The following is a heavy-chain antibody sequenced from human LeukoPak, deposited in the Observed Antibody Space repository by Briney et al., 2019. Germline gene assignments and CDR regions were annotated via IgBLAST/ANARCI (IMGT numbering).Heavy chain of an antibody. CDR3: AKGPWLAYPYYFDY. D-gene: IGHD6-19*01. V-gene: IGHV3-23*01. CDR1: GFTFSSYA. CDR2: ISGSGGST. Sequence: GGSLRLSCAASGFTFSSYAMTWVRQAPGKGLEWVSGISGSGGSTYYVDSVKGRFTISRDNSKNTLYLQMNSLRAEDTAVYYCAKGPWLAYPYYFDYWGQGTLVTVSS. J-gene: IGHJ4*02.